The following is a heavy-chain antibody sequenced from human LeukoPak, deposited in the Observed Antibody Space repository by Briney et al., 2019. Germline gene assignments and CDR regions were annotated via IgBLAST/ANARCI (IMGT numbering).Heavy chain of an antibody. CDR3: TGRNSSEDY. D-gene: IGHD2/OR15-2a*01. CDR1: GFTFGNFV. V-gene: IGHV3-23*01. Sequence: PGGSLRLSCAASGFTFGNFVMNWVRQAPGKGLEWVSIISGSADATYYADSVKGRFTISRDNSKNTVYLQMNSLRAEDTAVYYCTGRNSSEDYWGQGTLVTVSS. CDR2: ISGSADAT. J-gene: IGHJ4*02.